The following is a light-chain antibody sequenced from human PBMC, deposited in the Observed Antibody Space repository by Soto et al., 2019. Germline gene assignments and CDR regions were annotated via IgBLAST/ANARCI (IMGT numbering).Light chain of an antibody. CDR3: QQSYSTPRT. Sequence: DIQMTQSPSSLSASVGDRVTITCRASQSISSYFSWYQQKPGKAPKLLIYAASRLQSGVPSRFSSSGSGTDFTLTISSLQPEDFATYYCQQSYSTPRTFGQGTEVEIK. J-gene: IGKJ1*01. CDR1: QSISSY. CDR2: AAS. V-gene: IGKV1-39*01.